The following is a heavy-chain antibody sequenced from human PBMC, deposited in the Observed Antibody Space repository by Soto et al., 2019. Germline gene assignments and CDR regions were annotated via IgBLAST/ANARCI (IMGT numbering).Heavy chain of an antibody. CDR2: MNPNSGNT. J-gene: IGHJ3*02. D-gene: IGHD6-19*01. Sequence: QVQLVQSGAEVKRSGASVRIFCKASGYTFNRHDINWVRQATGQGPEWIGWMNPNSGNTGYAQKFQGRVTMTRDSSITTAYMDLSSLTSEDTAIYYCAREGLYGSIQDNTFDIWGQGTMVSVSS. CDR1: GYTFNRHD. V-gene: IGHV1-8*01. CDR3: AREGLYGSIQDNTFDI.